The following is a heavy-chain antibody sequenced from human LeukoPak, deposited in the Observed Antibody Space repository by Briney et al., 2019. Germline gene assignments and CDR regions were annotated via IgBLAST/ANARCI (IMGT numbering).Heavy chain of an antibody. J-gene: IGHJ4*02. CDR1: GYSISSDYY. Sequence: SETLSLTCTVSGYSISSDYYWGWIRQPPGKGLEWIGSIYHSGSTYYNPSFKSRLTISVDTSKNQLSLRLSSVTAADTAVYYCSRGKSRGSHIDYWGQGTLVTVSS. CDR3: SRGKSRGSHIDY. D-gene: IGHD1-26*01. V-gene: IGHV4-38-2*02. CDR2: IYHSGST.